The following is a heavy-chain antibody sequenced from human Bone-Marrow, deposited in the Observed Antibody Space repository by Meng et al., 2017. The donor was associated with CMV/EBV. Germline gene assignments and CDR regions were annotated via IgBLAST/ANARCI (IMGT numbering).Heavy chain of an antibody. CDR2: IRYDGSNK. J-gene: IGHJ5*02. Sequence: GESLKISCAASGFTFSSYGMHWVRQAPGKGLEWVAFIRYDGSNKYYADSVKGRFTISRDNSKNTLYLQMNSLRVEDTTLYYRAKWVGPSFDPWGQGTLVTVSS. V-gene: IGHV3-30*02. CDR3: AKWVGPSFDP. D-gene: IGHD1-26*01. CDR1: GFTFSSYG.